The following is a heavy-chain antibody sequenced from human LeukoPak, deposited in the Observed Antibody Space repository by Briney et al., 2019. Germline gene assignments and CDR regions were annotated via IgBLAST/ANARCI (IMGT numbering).Heavy chain of an antibody. CDR3: AKEVWQWLPPDY. D-gene: IGHD6-19*01. J-gene: IGHJ4*02. Sequence: GGSLRLSCAASGFTFSDYYMNWIRQTPGKGLEWISYISQHGGDVNYADSVAGRFTISRDNSKNTLYLQMNSLRAEDSAVYYCAKEVWQWLPPDYWGPGTLVTVSS. CDR2: ISQHGGDV. V-gene: IGHV3-11*06. CDR1: GFTFSDYY.